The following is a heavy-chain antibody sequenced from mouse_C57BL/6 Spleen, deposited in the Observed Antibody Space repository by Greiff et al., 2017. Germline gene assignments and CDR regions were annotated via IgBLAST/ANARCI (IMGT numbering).Heavy chain of an antibody. V-gene: IGHV1-55*01. D-gene: IGHD6-1*01. Sequence: QVQLQQPGAELVKPGASVKMSCKASGYTFTSYWITWVKQRPGQGLEWIGDIYPGSGRTNYNEKFKSKATLTVDTSSSTAYMQLSSLTSEDSAVYYWAIFSTIIAPYWYFDVWGTGTTATVSS. J-gene: IGHJ1*03. CDR3: AIFSTIIAPYWYFDV. CDR1: GYTFTSYW. CDR2: IYPGSGRT.